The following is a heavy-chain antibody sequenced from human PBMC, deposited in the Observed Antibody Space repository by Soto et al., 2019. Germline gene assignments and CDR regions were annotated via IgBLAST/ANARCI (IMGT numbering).Heavy chain of an antibody. Sequence: PSETLSLTCTVSGDSISGSSYYWGWIRQPPGKGLEWIGCIYYSGSTYYTPSLTSRVTISVDTSKNQFSLKLTSVTAADTAVYYCASRDPGTSVDYWGQGTLVTVSS. V-gene: IGHV4-39*01. J-gene: IGHJ4*02. CDR1: GDSISGSSYY. CDR3: ASRDPGTSVDY. CDR2: IYYSGST. D-gene: IGHD1-7*01.